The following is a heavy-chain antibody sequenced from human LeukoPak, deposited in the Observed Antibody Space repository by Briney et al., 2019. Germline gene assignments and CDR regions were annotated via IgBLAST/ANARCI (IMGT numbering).Heavy chain of an antibody. CDR2: INPSGGST. D-gene: IGHD3-10*01. V-gene: IGHV1-46*01. J-gene: IGHJ4*02. CDR3: ARDIVPMVRGRSNYFDY. Sequence: ASVKVSCKASGYTFTSYYMHWVRQAPGHGLEWMGIINPSGGSTSYAQKFQGRVTMTRDTSTSTVYMELSSLRSEDTAVYYCARDIVPMVRGRSNYFDYWGQGTLVTVSS. CDR1: GYTFTSYY.